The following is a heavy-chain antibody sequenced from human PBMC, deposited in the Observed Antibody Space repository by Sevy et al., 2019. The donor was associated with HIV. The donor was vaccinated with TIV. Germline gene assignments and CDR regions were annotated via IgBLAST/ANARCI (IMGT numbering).Heavy chain of an antibody. D-gene: IGHD5-12*01. V-gene: IGHV4-59*01. CDR1: AGSISAYY. CDR2: IHDSGNS. CDR3: ARAPPVRSGDDSLNWFDP. Sequence: SETLSLTCSVSAGSISAYYWSWIRQPPGKGLEWIAYIHDSGNSNYNPSLKSRVTISMDTSKNQFSLKVTSVTEADPALYYCARAPPVRSGDDSLNWFDPWGQGILVTVSS. J-gene: IGHJ5*02.